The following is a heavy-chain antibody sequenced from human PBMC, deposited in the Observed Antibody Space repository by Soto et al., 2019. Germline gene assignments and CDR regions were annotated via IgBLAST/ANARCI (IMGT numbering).Heavy chain of an antibody. D-gene: IGHD3-22*01. CDR2: ISYDGSNK. CDR3: ASGVIDYYDSSGYYVSYYYYGMDV. Sequence: PGGSLRLSCAASGFTFSSYAMHWVRQAPGKGLEWVAVISYDGSNKYYADSVKGRFTISRDNSKNTLYLQMNSLRAEDTAVYYCASGVIDYYDSSGYYVSYYYYGMDVWGQGTTVTVSS. CDR1: GFTFSSYA. J-gene: IGHJ6*02. V-gene: IGHV3-30-3*01.